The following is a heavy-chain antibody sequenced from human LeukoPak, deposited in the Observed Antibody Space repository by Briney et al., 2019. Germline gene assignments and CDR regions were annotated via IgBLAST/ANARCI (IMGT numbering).Heavy chain of an antibody. CDR1: GGSISGYY. CDR3: ARDRSWNDDYYYRLDV. J-gene: IGHJ6*02. V-gene: IGHV4-59*01. D-gene: IGHD1-1*01. Sequence: SETLSLTCTVSGGSISGYYWNLIRQPPGKGLEWIGYVHYTGTTNYNPSLESRVTISVDTSKNQFSLKLRYVTAADTAVYYCARDRSWNDDYYYRLDVWGQGTTVTVSS. CDR2: VHYTGTT.